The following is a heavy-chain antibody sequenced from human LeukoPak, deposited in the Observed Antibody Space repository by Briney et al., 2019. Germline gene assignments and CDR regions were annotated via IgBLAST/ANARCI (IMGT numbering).Heavy chain of an antibody. V-gene: IGHV3-48*01. CDR2: ISSSSSTI. J-gene: IGHJ4*02. D-gene: IGHD2-21*01. CDR1: GFTFSSYS. CDR3: ARASGCGGDCYAFDY. Sequence: EPGGSLRLSCAASGFTFSSYSMNWVRQAPGKGLEWVSYISSSSSTIYYADSVKGRFTISRDNAKNSLYLQMNSLRAEDTAVYYCARASGCGGDCYAFDYWGQGTLVTVSS.